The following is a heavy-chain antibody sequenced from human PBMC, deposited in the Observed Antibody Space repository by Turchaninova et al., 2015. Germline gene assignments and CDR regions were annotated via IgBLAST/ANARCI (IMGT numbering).Heavy chain of an antibody. CDR3: AVLPPRTQPRWLQFYWYFDL. CDR1: GSTFCSYV. CDR2: IIPIFVTT. D-gene: IGHD5-24*01. Sequence: VQSQVQVVPSGAADTGPGKATGSTFCSYVISWDRTAPGQGLEGMGGIIPIFVTTNYAQKSQGKGTITADESTSTAYMELSSLRSEDTAVYYCAVLPPRTQPRWLQFYWYFDLWGRGTLVTVSS. V-gene: IGHV1-69*01. J-gene: IGHJ2*01.